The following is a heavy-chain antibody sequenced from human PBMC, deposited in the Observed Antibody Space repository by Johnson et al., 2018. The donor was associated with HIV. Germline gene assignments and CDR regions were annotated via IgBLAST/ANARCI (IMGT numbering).Heavy chain of an antibody. CDR3: AKDPVARGLSHSNRQPRGLWLTPDVFDF. D-gene: IGHD2/OR15-2a*01. J-gene: IGHJ3*01. CDR2: ISYDGNNK. CDR1: GFTFSSYG. Sequence: QVQLVESGGRVVQPGRSLRLSCAASGFTFSSYGMHWVRQAPGKGLEWVAVISYDGNNKYYADSVKGRFTISRDNSKNTLYLQMNSLRAEDTAVYYCAKDPVARGLSHSNRQPRGLWLTPDVFDFWGQGTMVTVSS. V-gene: IGHV3-30*18.